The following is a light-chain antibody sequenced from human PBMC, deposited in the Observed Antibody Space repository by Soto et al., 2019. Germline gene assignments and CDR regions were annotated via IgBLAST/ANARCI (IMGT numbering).Light chain of an antibody. J-gene: IGKJ1*01. Sequence: EIRMTQSPATLSVSPGERVTLSCRASQSVAGDLAWYQQKPGQAPRLLIYGASTRATGIPARFSGSGSGTEFTLTISSLQSEDFAVYFCQQCSGWPRTFGQGTKVDI. CDR2: GAS. V-gene: IGKV3-15*01. CDR3: QQCSGWPRT. CDR1: QSVAGD.